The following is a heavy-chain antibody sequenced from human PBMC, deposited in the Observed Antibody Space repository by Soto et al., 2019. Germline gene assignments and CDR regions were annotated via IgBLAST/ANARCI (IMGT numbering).Heavy chain of an antibody. V-gene: IGHV1-18*01. CDR2: INAYNGNT. J-gene: IGHJ4*02. D-gene: IGHD5-12*01. CDR3: ARDGGYGIFAY. Sequence: QVQLVQSGAEVKKPGASVKVSCKASGYTFTSYAISWVRQAPGQGLEWMGWINAYNGNTNYAQKLQGRVTMTTDTPPSTAYRGRRGRRSDETAVYYCARDGGYGIFAYGGQGTLATVPS. CDR1: GYTFTSYA.